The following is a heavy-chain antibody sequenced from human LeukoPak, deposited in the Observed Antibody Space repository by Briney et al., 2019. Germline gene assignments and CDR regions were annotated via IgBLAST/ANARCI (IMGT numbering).Heavy chain of an antibody. CDR3: ARDEYCSGGSCYVPWFDP. J-gene: IGHJ5*02. CDR1: GYTFTSYG. V-gene: IGHV1-18*01. CDR2: ISAYNGNT. Sequence: GASVKVSCKASGYTFTSYGISWVRQAPGQGLEWMGWISAYNGNTNYAQKLQGRVTMTTDTSTGTAYMELRSLRSDDTAVYYCARDEYCSGGSCYVPWFDPWGQGTLVTVSS. D-gene: IGHD2-15*01.